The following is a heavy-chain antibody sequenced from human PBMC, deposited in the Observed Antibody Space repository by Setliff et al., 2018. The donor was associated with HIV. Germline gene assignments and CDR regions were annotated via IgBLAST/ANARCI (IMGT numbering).Heavy chain of an antibody. CDR2: IIHILGTA. CDR1: RRTFSEDA. D-gene: IGHD3-10*01. CDR3: AKAVRGYGSTYYNYHYMDV. J-gene: IGHJ6*03. Sequence: GASVKVSCKTSRRTFSEDAINWVRQAPGEGLEWVGGIIHILGTADYAEKFQGRVTITADEPRSTVYLEVSTLRSEDTAVYYCAKAVRGYGSTYYNYHYMDVWGKGTTVTVSS. V-gene: IGHV1-69*13.